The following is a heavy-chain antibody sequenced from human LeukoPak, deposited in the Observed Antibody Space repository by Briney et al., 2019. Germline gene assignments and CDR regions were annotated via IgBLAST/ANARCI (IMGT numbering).Heavy chain of an antibody. CDR1: GGSISGYY. D-gene: IGHD6-13*01. CDR3: ARRGYASSWSFDY. Sequence: PSETLSLTCTVSGGSISGYYWNWVRQPPGKGLEWIGYIYCSGGTKYNPSLKSRVTISVDTSKKQFSLKLSSVTAADTAVYYCARRGYASSWSFDYWGQGTLVTVSS. CDR2: IYCSGGT. V-gene: IGHV4-59*08. J-gene: IGHJ4*02.